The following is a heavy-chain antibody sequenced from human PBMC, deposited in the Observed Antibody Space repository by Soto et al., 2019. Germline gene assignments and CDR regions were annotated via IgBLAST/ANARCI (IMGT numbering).Heavy chain of an antibody. CDR3: ARDRPGADCSGGSCSHYYYYGMDV. V-gene: IGHV1-18*04. Sequence: ASVKVSCKASGYTFTSYGISWVRQAPGQGLEWMGWISAYNGNTNYAQKLQGRVTMTTDTSTSTAYMELRSLRSDDTAAYYCARDRPGADCSGGSCSHYYYYGMDVWGQGTTVTVSS. D-gene: IGHD2-15*01. CDR1: GYTFTSYG. J-gene: IGHJ6*02. CDR2: ISAYNGNT.